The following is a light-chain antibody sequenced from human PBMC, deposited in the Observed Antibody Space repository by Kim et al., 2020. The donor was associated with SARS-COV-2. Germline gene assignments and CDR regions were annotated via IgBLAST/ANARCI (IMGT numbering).Light chain of an antibody. CDR1: SANIGTNY. CDR2: KNA. CDR3: AAWYDSLNNWV. J-gene: IGLJ3*02. Sequence: SELTQDPSVSATPGQRVTISCSGSSANIGTNYINWYQHLPGTAPKLVVYKNAQRPSGVPDRFSGSKSGTSASLAISGLRSEDEADYYCAAWYDSLNNWVFGGGTQLTVL. V-gene: IGLV1-47*01.